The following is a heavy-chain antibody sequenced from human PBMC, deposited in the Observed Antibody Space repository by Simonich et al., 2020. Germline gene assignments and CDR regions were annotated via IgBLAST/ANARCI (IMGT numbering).Heavy chain of an antibody. J-gene: IGHJ3*02. D-gene: IGHD6-13*01. V-gene: IGHV4-39*01. CDR3: ARHAGFAFDI. Sequence: QLQLQESGPGLVKPSETLSLTCTVSGGSISSSSYYWGGIRQPPGKGLEWIGSINYRGGTDYNPALKSRVTISVDTSKNQFSLKLSSVTAADTAVYYCARHAGFAFDIWGQGTMVTVSS. CDR2: INYRGGT. CDR1: GGSISSSSYY.